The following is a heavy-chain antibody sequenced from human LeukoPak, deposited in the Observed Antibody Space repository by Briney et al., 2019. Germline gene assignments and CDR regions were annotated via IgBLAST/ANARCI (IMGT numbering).Heavy chain of an antibody. Sequence: PSETLSLTCTVSGGSISSSSYYWGWIRQPPGKGLEWIGSIYYSGSTYYNPSLKSRVTISVDTSKNQFSLKLSSVTAADTAVYYCARLSYYYDSSGYYAPKINWYFDLWGRGTLVTVSS. CDR1: GGSISSSSYY. V-gene: IGHV4-39*01. J-gene: IGHJ2*01. D-gene: IGHD3-22*01. CDR2: IYYSGST. CDR3: ARLSYYYDSSGYYAPKINWYFDL.